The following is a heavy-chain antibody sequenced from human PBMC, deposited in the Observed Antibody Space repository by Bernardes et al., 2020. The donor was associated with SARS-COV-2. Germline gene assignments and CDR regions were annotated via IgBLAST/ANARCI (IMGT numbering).Heavy chain of an antibody. CDR2: ISGSGGST. J-gene: IGHJ4*02. V-gene: IGHV3-23*01. CDR1: GFTFSSYA. Sequence: GGSLRLSCAASGFTFSSYAMSWVRQAPGKGLEWVSAISGSGGSTYYADSVKGRFTISRDNSKNTLYLQMNSLRAEDTALYYCAKDLWAGDGYNYWGQGTLVTVSS. CDR3: AKDLWAGDGYNY. D-gene: IGHD5-12*01.